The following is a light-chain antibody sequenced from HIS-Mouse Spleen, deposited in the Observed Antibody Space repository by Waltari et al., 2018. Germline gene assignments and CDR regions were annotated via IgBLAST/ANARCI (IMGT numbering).Light chain of an antibody. V-gene: IGLV3-10*01. CDR1: ALPKKY. J-gene: IGLJ3*02. CDR3: CSYAGSSTWV. Sequence: SYELTQPPSVSVSPGQTARITCSGDALPKKYAYWYQQKSGQAPVLVIYEDSKRPSGIPERFSGSSSGTMATLTISGAQVEDEADYYCCSYAGSSTWVFGGGTKLTVL. CDR2: EDS.